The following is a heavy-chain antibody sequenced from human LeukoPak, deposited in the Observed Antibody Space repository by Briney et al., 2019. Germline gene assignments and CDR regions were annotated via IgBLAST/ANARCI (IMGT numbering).Heavy chain of an antibody. D-gene: IGHD3-3*01. CDR1: GASYNAYY. Sequence: SETLSLTCAVYGASYNAYYWSWIRQPPGKGLEWIGDIDHRGTVTYNPSLKRRLTISADASKNQFSLKLNSVTDADTAVYYCAVGITILGVAASFDSWGQGNRVIVSS. CDR2: IDHRGTV. CDR3: AVGITILGVAASFDS. V-gene: IGHV4-34*01. J-gene: IGHJ4*02.